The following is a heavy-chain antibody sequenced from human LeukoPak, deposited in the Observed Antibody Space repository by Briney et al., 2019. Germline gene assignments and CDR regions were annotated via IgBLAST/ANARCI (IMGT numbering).Heavy chain of an antibody. CDR2: INPNSGGT. J-gene: IGHJ4*02. D-gene: IGHD2-2*01. V-gene: IGHV1-2*02. CDR1: GYTFTGYY. Sequence: ASVTVSCKASGYTFTGYYMHWVRPAPGQGLEWMGWINPNSGGTNYAQEFQGRVTMTRDTSISTAYMELSRLRSDDTAVYYCASWGVVPAADYFDYWGQGTLVTVSS. CDR3: ASWGVVPAADYFDY.